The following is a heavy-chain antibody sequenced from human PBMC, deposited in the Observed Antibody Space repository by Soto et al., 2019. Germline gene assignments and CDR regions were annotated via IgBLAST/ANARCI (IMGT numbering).Heavy chain of an antibody. CDR1: GGSFSGYY. V-gene: IGHV4-34*01. D-gene: IGHD3-22*01. CDR2: INHSGST. CDR3: ARYRRTMIVVGDWFDP. J-gene: IGHJ5*02. Sequence: LSLTCAVYGGSFSGYYWSWIRQPPGKGLEWIGEINHSGSTNYNPSLKSRVTISVDTSKNQFSLKLSSVTAADTAVYYCARYRRTMIVVGDWFDPWGQGTLVTVSS.